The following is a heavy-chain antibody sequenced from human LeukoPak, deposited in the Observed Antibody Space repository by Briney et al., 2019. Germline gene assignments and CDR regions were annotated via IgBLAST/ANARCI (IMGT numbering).Heavy chain of an antibody. CDR1: GYTFTGYY. J-gene: IGHJ4*02. Sequence: ASVKVSCKASGYTFTGYYIHWVRQAPGQGLEWMGLMYPNSGDTTYAQKFQGRVTMTRDTSISTAYMELNRLRSDETAVYYCARDSLSGSSDYWGQGTLVTVSS. V-gene: IGHV1-2*02. CDR3: ARDSLSGSSDY. CDR2: MYPNSGDT. D-gene: IGHD1-26*01.